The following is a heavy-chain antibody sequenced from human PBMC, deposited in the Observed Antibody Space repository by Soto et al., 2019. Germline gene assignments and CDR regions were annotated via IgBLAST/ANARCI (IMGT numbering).Heavy chain of an antibody. CDR2: ISSSSSYI. D-gene: IGHD3-22*01. CDR1: GFTFSSYS. Sequence: GGSLRLSCAASGFTFSSYSMNWVRQAPGKGLEWVSSISSSSSYIYYADSVKGRFTISRDNAKNLLYLQMNSLRAEDTAVYYCARDDYYDSSGYLAPLDYWGQGTLVTVSS. CDR3: ARDDYYDSSGYLAPLDY. V-gene: IGHV3-21*01. J-gene: IGHJ4*02.